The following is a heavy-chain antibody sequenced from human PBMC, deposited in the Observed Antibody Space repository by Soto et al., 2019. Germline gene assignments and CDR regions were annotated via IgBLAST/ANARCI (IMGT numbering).Heavy chain of an antibody. CDR2: VSYSGST. CDR3: ASFDY. J-gene: IGHJ4*02. Sequence: SETLSLTCTVSGVSISSRSNYWGWIRQPPGKGLEWIGSVSYSGSTFYNPSLKSRVTISADTSKNQFSLRMSYVTAADTAVYYCASFDYRGQGTLVTVSS. V-gene: IGHV4-39*01. CDR1: GVSISSRSNY.